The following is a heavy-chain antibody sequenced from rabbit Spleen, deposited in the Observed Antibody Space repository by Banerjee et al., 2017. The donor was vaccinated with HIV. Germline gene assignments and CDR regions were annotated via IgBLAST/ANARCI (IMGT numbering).Heavy chain of an antibody. CDR3: ARDTGSSFSSYGMDL. D-gene: IGHD8-1*01. CDR2: IDSGSSGFT. Sequence: LVGSGGGLVKPGASLTLTCTASGVSFSSSSYMCWVRQAPGKGLEWIACIDSGSSGFTYFATWAKGRFTISKTSSTTVTLQMTSLTAADTATYFCARDTGSSFSSYGMDLWGPGTLVTVS. J-gene: IGHJ6*01. V-gene: IGHV1S40*01. CDR1: GVSFSSSSY.